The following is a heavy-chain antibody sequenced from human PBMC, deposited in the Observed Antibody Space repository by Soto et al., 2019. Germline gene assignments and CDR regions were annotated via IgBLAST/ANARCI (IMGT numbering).Heavy chain of an antibody. D-gene: IGHD3-16*01. CDR1: GYTFNSYG. V-gene: IGHV1-18*01. J-gene: IGHJ4*02. CDR2: VSAYNGNT. CDR3: ARYLVSEDYMLGRYGNAEFDH. Sequence: QVQLVQSGAEVKKPGASVKVSCKASGYTFNSYGINWVRQAPGQGLEWVGWVSAYNGNTNYAQKLQGRVTMTTDTSTSTSEMNVRSQRSSVKAVDKCARYLVSEDYMLGRYGNAEFDHWGQGTLVTVSS.